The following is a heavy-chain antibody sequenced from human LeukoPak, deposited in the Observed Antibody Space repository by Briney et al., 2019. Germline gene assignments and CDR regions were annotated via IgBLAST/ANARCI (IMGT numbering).Heavy chain of an antibody. D-gene: IGHD3-22*01. CDR2: IKSKTDGGTT. J-gene: IGHJ4*02. CDR1: GFTFNNAW. Sequence: PGGSLRLSCAASGFTFNNAWMSWVRQAPGKGLEWVGRIKSKTDGGTTDYAAPVKGRFTISRDDSKNTLYLQMNSLKTEDTAVYYCTTEYYYDGSGYYAVRYYFDYWGQGTLVTVSS. CDR3: TTEYYYDGSGYYAVRYYFDY. V-gene: IGHV3-15*01.